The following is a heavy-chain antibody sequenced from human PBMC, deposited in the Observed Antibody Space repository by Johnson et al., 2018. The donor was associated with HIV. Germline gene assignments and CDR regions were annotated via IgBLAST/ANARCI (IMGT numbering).Heavy chain of an antibody. J-gene: IGHJ3*02. CDR3: ARAPEVRGVDAFDI. CDR2: INWNGGST. V-gene: IGHV3-20*04. D-gene: IGHD3-10*01. CDR1: GFTLNDYA. Sequence: VQLVESGGGSEQPGRSLRLSCAASGFTLNDYAIHWVRQAPGKGLEWVSGINWNGGSTGYVDSMKGRFTISRDNAKSSLYLQMNILRAEDTAVYYCARAPEVRGVDAFDIWGQGTV.